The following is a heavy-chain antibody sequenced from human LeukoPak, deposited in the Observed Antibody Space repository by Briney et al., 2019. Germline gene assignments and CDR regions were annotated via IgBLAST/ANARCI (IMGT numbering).Heavy chain of an antibody. V-gene: IGHV3-23*01. J-gene: IGHJ6*02. CDR3: ATGLEGLQPKDGMDV. Sequence: GGALRLSCAASGFTFSSYATSWVRQAPGKGLEWVSAISGSGGSTYYADSVKGRFTISRDNSKNTLYLQMNSLRAEDTAVYYCATGLEGLQPKDGMDVWGQGTTVTVSS. CDR2: ISGSGGST. D-gene: IGHD4-11*01. CDR1: GFTFSSYA.